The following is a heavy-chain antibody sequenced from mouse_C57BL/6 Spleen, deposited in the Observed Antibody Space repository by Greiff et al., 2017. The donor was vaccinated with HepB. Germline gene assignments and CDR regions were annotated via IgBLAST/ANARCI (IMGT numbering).Heavy chain of an antibody. CDR1: GYAFSSSW. V-gene: IGHV1-82*01. D-gene: IGHD2-4*01. J-gene: IGHJ4*01. Sequence: QVQLKQSGPELVKPGASVKISCKASGYAFSSSWMNWVKQRPGKGLEWIGRIYPGDGDTNYNGKFKGKATLTADKSSSTAYMQLSSLTSEDSAVYFCAREDDYDGKAMDYWGQGTSVTVSS. CDR3: AREDDYDGKAMDY. CDR2: IYPGDGDT.